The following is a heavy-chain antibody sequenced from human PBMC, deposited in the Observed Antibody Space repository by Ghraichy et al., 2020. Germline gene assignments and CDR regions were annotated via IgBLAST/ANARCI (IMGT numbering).Heavy chain of an antibody. V-gene: IGHV3-48*01. J-gene: IGHJ6*03. CDR1: GFTFSSYS. CDR2: ISSSSSTI. Sequence: GESLNISCAASGFTFSSYSMNWVRQAPGKGLEWVSYISSSSSTIYYADSVKGRFTISRDNAKNSLYLQMNSLRAEDTAVYYCARDGRPNYYYYYMDVWGKGTTVTVSS. CDR3: ARDGRPNYYYYYMDV.